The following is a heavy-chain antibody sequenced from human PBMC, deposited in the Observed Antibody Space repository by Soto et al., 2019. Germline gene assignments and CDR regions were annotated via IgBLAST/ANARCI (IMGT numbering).Heavy chain of an antibody. CDR3: ARHAPITIFGVVINTDTIWFDP. CDR2: IYYSGST. D-gene: IGHD3-3*01. J-gene: IGHJ5*02. V-gene: IGHV4-39*01. CDR1: GGSISSSSYY. Sequence: SETLSLTCTVSGGSISSSSYYLGWIRQPPGKGLEWIGSIYYSGSTYYNPSLKSRVTISVDTSKNQFSLKLSSVTAADTAVYYCARHAPITIFGVVINTDTIWFDPWGQGTLVTVSS.